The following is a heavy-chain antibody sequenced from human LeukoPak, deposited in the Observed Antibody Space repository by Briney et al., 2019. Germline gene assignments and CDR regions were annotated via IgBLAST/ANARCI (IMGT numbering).Heavy chain of an antibody. D-gene: IGHD1-26*01. CDR2: ISGSGGST. CDR3: AKGIVGATTFDY. J-gene: IGHJ4*02. CDR1: GFTFSSYG. Sequence: GGSLRLSCAASGFTFSSYGMHWVRQAPGKGLEWVSAISGSGGSTYYADSVKGRFTISRDNSKNTLYLQMNSLRAEDTAVYYCAKGIVGATTFDYWGQGTLVTVSS. V-gene: IGHV3-23*01.